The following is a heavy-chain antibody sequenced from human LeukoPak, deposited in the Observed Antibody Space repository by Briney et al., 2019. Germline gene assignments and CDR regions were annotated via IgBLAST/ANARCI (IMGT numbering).Heavy chain of an antibody. CDR2: IYYSGST. D-gene: IGHD3-3*01. CDR3: ARHSITIFGVVIMWFDP. J-gene: IGHJ5*02. Sequence: KPSETLSLTCTVSGGSISSSSYYWGWIRQPPGKGLEWSGSIYYSGSTYYNPSLKSRFTISVDTSKNQFSLKLSSVTAADTAVYYCARHSITIFGVVIMWFDPWGQGTLVTVSS. V-gene: IGHV4-39*01. CDR1: GGSISSSSYY.